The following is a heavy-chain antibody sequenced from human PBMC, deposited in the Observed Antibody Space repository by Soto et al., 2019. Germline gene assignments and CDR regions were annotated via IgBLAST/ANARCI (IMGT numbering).Heavy chain of an antibody. CDR3: ANKRSGYYFDY. V-gene: IGHV3-48*01. CDR2: ITGSSATI. D-gene: IGHD3-10*01. J-gene: IGHJ4*02. CDR1: GFTFSSYS. Sequence: GGSLRLSCAASGFTFSSYSMNWVRQAPGKGLEWVSYITGSSATIYYADSVKGRFTISRDNAKNTLYLQMNSLRAEDTAVYYCANKRSGYYFDYWGQGTLVTVSS.